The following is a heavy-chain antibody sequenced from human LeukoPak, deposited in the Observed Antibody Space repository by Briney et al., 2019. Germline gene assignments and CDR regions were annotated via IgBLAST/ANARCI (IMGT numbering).Heavy chain of an antibody. Sequence: SETLSLTCEVYGGSLSPYWWSWIRQPPGKGLEWIGEIKYSGHTNYNPSLESRVTISVDTSKKQFSLKLSPVTVADTALYFCARRGANDFGDSAGNFAYDIWGQGTMVTASS. J-gene: IGHJ3*02. CDR3: ARRGANDFGDSAGNFAYDI. CDR1: GGSLSPYW. D-gene: IGHD4-17*01. V-gene: IGHV4-34*01. CDR2: IKYSGHT.